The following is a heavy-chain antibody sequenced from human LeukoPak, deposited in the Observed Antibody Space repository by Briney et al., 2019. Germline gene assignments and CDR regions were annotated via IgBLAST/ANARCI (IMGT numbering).Heavy chain of an antibody. J-gene: IGHJ6*03. CDR3: ASRSTSGRNYYYYYYMDV. V-gene: IGHV4-38-2*02. CDR1: GYSISSGYY. Sequence: PSETLSLTCTVSGYSISSGYYWGWIRQPPGKGLEWIGSIYHSGSTYYNPPLKSRVTISVDTSKNQFSLKLSSVTAADTAVYYCASRSTSGRNYYYYYYMDVWGKGTTVTVSS. D-gene: IGHD2-2*01. CDR2: IYHSGST.